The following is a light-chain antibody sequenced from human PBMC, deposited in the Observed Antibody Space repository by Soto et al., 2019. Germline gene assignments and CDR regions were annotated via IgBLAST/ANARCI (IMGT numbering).Light chain of an antibody. J-gene: IGLJ1*01. CDR2: DVS. V-gene: IGLV2-14*03. Sequence: QSALTQPASVSGSPGQSITISCTGTTSDVGNYNLVSWYQQHPGKAPKLMIFDVSRRPSGVSDRFSASKSGNTASQTISGLQAEDEADYYCSSYTSTNTLYVFGTGTKVTVL. CDR3: SSYTSTNTLYV. CDR1: TSDVGNYNL.